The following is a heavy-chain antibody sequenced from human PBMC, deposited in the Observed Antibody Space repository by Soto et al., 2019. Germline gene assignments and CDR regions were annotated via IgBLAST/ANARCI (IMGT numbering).Heavy chain of an antibody. CDR2: INPNSGGT. D-gene: IGHD3-3*01. CDR1: GHTFTGYY. CDR3: ARELLFLQWSQGDAFXI. J-gene: IGHJ3*02. Sequence: ASVKVSCKASGHTFTGYYMHWVRQAPGQGLEWMGWINPNSGGTNYAQKFQGWVTMTRDTSISTAYMELSRLRSDDTAVYYCARELLFLQWSQGDAFXIWGQGTMVNVSS. V-gene: IGHV1-2*04.